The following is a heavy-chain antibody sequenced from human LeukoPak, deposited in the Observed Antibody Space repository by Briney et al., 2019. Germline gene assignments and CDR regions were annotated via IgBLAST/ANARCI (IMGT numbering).Heavy chain of an antibody. CDR1: GGSISSYY. Sequence: SETLSLTCTVSGGSISSYYWSWIRQPAGKGLEWIGRIYTSGSTNYNPSLKSRVTMSVDTSKNQFSLKLSSVTAADTAVYYCARASYSGAARGAVNWFDPWGQGTPVTVSS. CDR3: ARASYSGAARGAVNWFDP. J-gene: IGHJ5*02. V-gene: IGHV4-4*07. D-gene: IGHD6-6*01. CDR2: IYTSGST.